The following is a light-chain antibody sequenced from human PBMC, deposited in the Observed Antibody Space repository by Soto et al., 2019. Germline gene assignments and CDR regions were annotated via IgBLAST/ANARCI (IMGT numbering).Light chain of an antibody. Sequence: EIVFTQSPGTLSLSPGERATLSCRASQSVSSSYLAWYQQKPGQAPRLLIYGASSRATGIPDRFSGSGSGTDFTLTISXLEPEDFAVYYCQQYGSSFTFGQGTRLEIK. J-gene: IGKJ5*01. CDR2: GAS. V-gene: IGKV3-20*01. CDR3: QQYGSSFT. CDR1: QSVSSSY.